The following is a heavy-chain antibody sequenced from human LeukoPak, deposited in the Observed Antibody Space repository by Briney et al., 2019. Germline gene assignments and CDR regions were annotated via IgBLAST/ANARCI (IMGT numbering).Heavy chain of an antibody. J-gene: IGHJ4*02. CDR1: GFTFSSYG. CDR3: AKDSSGWGYFDY. D-gene: IGHD6-19*01. V-gene: IGHV3-30*18. CDR2: ISYDGSNK. Sequence: GGSLRLSCAASGFTFSSYGMHWVRQAPGKGLEWVAVISYDGSNKYYADSVKGRFTISRDNSKNTLYLQMNSLRAEDTAVYYCAKDSSGWGYFDYWGQGTLVTVSS.